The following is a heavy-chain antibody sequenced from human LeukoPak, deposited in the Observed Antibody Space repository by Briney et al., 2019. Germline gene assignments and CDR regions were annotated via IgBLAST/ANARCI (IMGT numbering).Heavy chain of an antibody. CDR1: GGSFSGYY. CDR2: INHSGST. CDR3: ARGNVVPAANTLQDYYYYMDV. V-gene: IGHV4-34*01. D-gene: IGHD2-2*01. Sequence: SSETLSLTCAVYGGSFSGYYWSWIRQPPGKGLEWIGEINHSGSTNYNPSLKSRVTISVDTSKNQSSLKLSSVTAADTAVYYCARGNVVPAANTLQDYYYYMDVWGKGTTVTVSS. J-gene: IGHJ6*03.